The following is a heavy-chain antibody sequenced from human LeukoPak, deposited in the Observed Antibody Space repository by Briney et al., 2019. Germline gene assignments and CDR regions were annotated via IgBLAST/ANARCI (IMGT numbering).Heavy chain of an antibody. Sequence: ASMTVSCTASGYTFTSYGITWVRQAPGQGLKWMGWISPNTGDTVSAQRLQDRVTMTTDTSTSTAFMELRSLRFDGTAVYFCARAPSGTAFGPGDYWGQGTLVTVSS. J-gene: IGHJ4*02. V-gene: IGHV1-18*01. D-gene: IGHD3-3*02. CDR3: ARAPSGTAFGPGDY. CDR2: ISPNTGDT. CDR1: GYTFTSYG.